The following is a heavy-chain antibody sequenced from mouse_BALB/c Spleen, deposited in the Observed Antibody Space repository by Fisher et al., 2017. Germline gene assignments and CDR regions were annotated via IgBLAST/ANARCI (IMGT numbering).Heavy chain of an antibody. J-gene: IGHJ2*01. CDR3: ARDSFDY. V-gene: IGHV14-1*02. Sequence: KFKGKASITADTSSNTAYLQLSSLTSEDTAVYYCARDSFDYWGQGTTLTVSS.